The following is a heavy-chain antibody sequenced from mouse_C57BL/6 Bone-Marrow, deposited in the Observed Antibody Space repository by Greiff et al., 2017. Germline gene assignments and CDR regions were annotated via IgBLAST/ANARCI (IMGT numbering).Heavy chain of an antibody. D-gene: IGHD2-5*01. CDR3: ARLGAYYSNYDAMDY. J-gene: IGHJ4*01. Sequence: QVQLQQSGPELVKPGASVKISCKASGYAFSSSWMNWVKQRPGKGLEWIGRIYPGDGDTNYNGKFKGKATLTADKSSSTAYMQLSSLTSEDSAVYCCARLGAYYSNYDAMDYWGQGTSVTVSS. CDR1: GYAFSSSW. CDR2: IYPGDGDT. V-gene: IGHV1-82*01.